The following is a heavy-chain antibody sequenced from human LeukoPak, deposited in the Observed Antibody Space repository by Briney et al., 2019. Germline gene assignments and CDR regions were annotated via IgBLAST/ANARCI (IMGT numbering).Heavy chain of an antibody. D-gene: IGHD2-21*02. J-gene: IGHJ4*02. Sequence: ASVKVSCKASGYTFIGYYMHWVRQGPGQGPEWMGWINPNTGDTNYAQRFLGRVTMTRDMSISTAYVELRGLRSDDTAVYYCARDSCYCGGDCYSNQVPHYYFDYWGQGTLVTVSS. CDR1: GYTFIGYY. CDR3: ARDSCYCGGDCYSNQVPHYYFDY. V-gene: IGHV1-2*02. CDR2: INPNTGDT.